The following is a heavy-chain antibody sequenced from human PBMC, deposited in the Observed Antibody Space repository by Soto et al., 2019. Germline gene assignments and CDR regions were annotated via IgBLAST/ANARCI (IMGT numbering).Heavy chain of an antibody. CDR1: GFTFSSYG. D-gene: IGHD5-12*01. J-gene: IGHJ4*02. V-gene: IGHV3-33*01. Sequence: PGGSLRLSCAASGFTFSSYGMHWVRQAPGKGLEWVAVIWYDGSNKYYADSVKGRFTISRDNAKNTLFLQIDSLRTEDTAVYYCVRGNSGYGNFDYWGEGTLVTVSS. CDR2: IWYDGSNK. CDR3: VRGNSGYGNFDY.